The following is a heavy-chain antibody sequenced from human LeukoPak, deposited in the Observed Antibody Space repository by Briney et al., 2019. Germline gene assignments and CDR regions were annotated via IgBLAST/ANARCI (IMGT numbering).Heavy chain of an antibody. Sequence: SVKVSCKASGGTFSSYGISWVRQAPGLGLEWMGRIIPVLSMTNYAQKFQGRVTITADKSTSTAYMALSTLRSEDTAMYYCAREIFGVLKGIDYWGQGTLVTVSS. CDR2: IIPVLSMT. CDR1: GGTFSSYG. D-gene: IGHD3-3*01. J-gene: IGHJ4*02. V-gene: IGHV1-69*04. CDR3: AREIFGVLKGIDY.